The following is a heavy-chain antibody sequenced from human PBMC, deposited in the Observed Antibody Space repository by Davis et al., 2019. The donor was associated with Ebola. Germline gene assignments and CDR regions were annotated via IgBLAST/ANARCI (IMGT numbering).Heavy chain of an antibody. CDR1: GFPVRSNY. V-gene: IGHV3-53*01. D-gene: IGHD6-19*01. CDR2: IYSGGST. CDR3: ARDSSGWYSRYYYGMDV. Sequence: GESLKISCAASGFPVRSNYMSWVRQAPGKGLEWVSVIYSGGSTYYADSVKGRFTISRDNSKNTLYLQMNSLRAEDTAVYYCARDSSGWYSRYYYGMDVWGQGTTVTVSS. J-gene: IGHJ6*02.